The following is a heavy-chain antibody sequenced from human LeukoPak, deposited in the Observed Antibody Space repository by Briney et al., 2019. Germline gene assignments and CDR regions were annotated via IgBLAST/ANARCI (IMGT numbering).Heavy chain of an antibody. CDR3: ARDIVSADCSSTSCYYYYYMDV. D-gene: IGHD2-2*01. CDR2: IYHSGSP. J-gene: IGHJ6*03. V-gene: IGHV4-30-2*01. CDR1: GVSISSGAYY. Sequence: PSETLSLTCNVSGVSISSGAYYWSWIRQPPGKGLEWIGNIYHSGSPYYDPSLKSRVTISLDRSKNQFSLKLSSVTAADTAVYYCARDIVSADCSSTSCYYYYYMDVWGKGTTVTVSS.